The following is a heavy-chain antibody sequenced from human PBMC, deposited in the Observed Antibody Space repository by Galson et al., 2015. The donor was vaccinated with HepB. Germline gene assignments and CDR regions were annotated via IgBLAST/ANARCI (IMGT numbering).Heavy chain of an antibody. CDR2: INANTGNP. V-gene: IGHV7-4-1*02. J-gene: IGHJ4*02. CDR3: ARGLLWFGEWPSDY. CDR1: GYTFTGYA. D-gene: IGHD3-10*01. Sequence: SVKVSCKASGYTFTGYAMNWVRQAPGQGLEWMGWINANTGNPTYAQGFTGRFVFSLDTAVSTAYLQISSLKAEDTAVYYCARGLLWFGEWPSDYWGQGTLVTVSS.